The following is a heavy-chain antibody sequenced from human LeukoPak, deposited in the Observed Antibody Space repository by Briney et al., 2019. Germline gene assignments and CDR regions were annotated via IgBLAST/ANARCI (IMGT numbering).Heavy chain of an antibody. J-gene: IGHJ4*02. D-gene: IGHD2/OR15-2a*01. Sequence: SETPSLTCTVSGVSIGGDYWSWIRQPPGKGLEWIGYIYFTGNTDHNPSLKSRVTLSMDTSKNQFSLKLTSVTAADTAVYYCARHPFSSPFDFWGQGTLVTVSS. V-gene: IGHV4-59*08. CDR1: GVSIGGDY. CDR3: ARHPFSSPFDF. CDR2: IYFTGNT.